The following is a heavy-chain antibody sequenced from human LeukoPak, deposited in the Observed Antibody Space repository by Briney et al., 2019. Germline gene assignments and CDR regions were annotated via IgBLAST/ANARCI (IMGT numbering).Heavy chain of an antibody. V-gene: IGHV1-18*01. D-gene: IGHD2-2*01. J-gene: IGHJ3*02. CDR1: GYTFTSYG. CDR2: ISAYNGNT. Sequence: ASVKVSCKASGYTFTSYGISWVRQAPGQGLEWMGWISAYNGNTNYAQKLQGRVTMTTDTSTSTAYMELSSLRSEDTAVYYCARDRGCSSTSCSDAFDIWGQGTMVTVSS. CDR3: ARDRGCSSTSCSDAFDI.